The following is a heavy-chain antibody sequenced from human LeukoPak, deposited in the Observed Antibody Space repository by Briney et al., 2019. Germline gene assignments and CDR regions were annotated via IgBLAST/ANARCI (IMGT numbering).Heavy chain of an antibody. Sequence: PGGPLRLSCAASGFPFSEYWMTWVRQAPGKGLEWVANIKQDGSEKYYVDSVKGRFTISRDNAENSLYLQMNSLTAEDTAVYYCARYGVDSSGYYFFDYWGQGTLVTVSS. J-gene: IGHJ4*02. CDR3: ARYGVDSSGYYFFDY. V-gene: IGHV3-7*01. D-gene: IGHD6-19*01. CDR1: GFPFSEYW. CDR2: IKQDGSEK.